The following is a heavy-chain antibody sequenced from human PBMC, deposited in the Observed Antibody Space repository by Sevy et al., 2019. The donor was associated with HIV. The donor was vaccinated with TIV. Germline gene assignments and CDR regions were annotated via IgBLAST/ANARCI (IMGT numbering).Heavy chain of an antibody. CDR2: ISGSGGST. V-gene: IGHV3-23*01. D-gene: IGHD2-15*01. Sequence: GGSLRLSCAASGFTFSSYAMSWVRQAPGKGLEWVSAISGSGGSTYYADSVKGRFTISRDNSKNTLYLQMNSLRAEDMAVYYCAKEGCCSGGSCYGVDYWGQGTLVTVSS. CDR3: AKEGCCSGGSCYGVDY. CDR1: GFTFSSYA. J-gene: IGHJ4*02.